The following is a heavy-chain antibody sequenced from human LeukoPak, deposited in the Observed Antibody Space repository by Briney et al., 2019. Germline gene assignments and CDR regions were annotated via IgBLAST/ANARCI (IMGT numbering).Heavy chain of an antibody. Sequence: ASITVSCKGYGYTSTNYGITWVRQAPGQGLEWMGWISGYNGNTKYAQKLQGRVTMTTDTSTSTVDVELRSLRPDDTAVYYCARDGQSLPLDHWGQGTLVTVSS. J-gene: IGHJ4*02. V-gene: IGHV1-18*01. D-gene: IGHD6-19*01. CDR2: ISGYNGNT. CDR3: ARDGQSLPLDH. CDR1: GYTSTNYG.